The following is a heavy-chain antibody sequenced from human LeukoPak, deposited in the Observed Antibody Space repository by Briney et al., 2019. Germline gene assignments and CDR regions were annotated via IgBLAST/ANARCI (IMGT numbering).Heavy chain of an antibody. CDR2: IYYSGST. V-gene: IGHV4-59*08. CDR1: GGSISIYY. CDR3: ARLVRGYSYGCDN. D-gene: IGHD5-18*01. J-gene: IGHJ4*02. Sequence: SETLSLTCTVSGGSISIYYWSWIRQPPGKGLEWIGYIYYSGSTNYNPSPKSRVTISVDTSKNQFSLKLSSVTAADTAVYYCARLVRGYSYGCDNWGQGTLVTVSS.